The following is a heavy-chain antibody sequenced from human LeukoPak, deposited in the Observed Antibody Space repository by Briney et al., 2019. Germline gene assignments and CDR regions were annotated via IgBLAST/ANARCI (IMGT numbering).Heavy chain of an antibody. V-gene: IGHV1-8*02. CDR1: GYTVTSYG. CDR2: MNPNSGNT. Sequence: ASVKVSCKASGYTVTSYGISWVRQATRQGLEWMGWMNPNSGNTGYSQKFQGRVTMTRNTSISTAYIELSSLRSEDTAVYDCARRITMVRGVGFDPWGQGTLVTVSS. J-gene: IGHJ5*02. D-gene: IGHD3-10*01. CDR3: ARRITMVRGVGFDP.